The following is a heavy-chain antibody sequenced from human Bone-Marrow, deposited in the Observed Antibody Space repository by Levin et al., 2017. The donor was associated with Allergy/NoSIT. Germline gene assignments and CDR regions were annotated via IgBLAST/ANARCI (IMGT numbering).Heavy chain of an antibody. Sequence: SETLSLTCTVSGGSISSSSYYWGWIRQPPGTGLEWIGSIYYSGSTYYNPSLKSRVTISVDTSKNQFSLKLSSVTAADTAVYYCARAGVTHFDYWGQGTLVTVSS. J-gene: IGHJ4*02. CDR2: IYYSGST. CDR3: ARAGVTHFDY. V-gene: IGHV4-39*01. D-gene: IGHD2-21*02. CDR1: GGSISSSSYY.